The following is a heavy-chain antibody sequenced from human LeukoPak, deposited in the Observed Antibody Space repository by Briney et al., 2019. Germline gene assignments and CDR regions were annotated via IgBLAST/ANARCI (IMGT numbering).Heavy chain of an antibody. J-gene: IGHJ1*01. Sequence: GGSLRLSCAASGFTFSSYSMIWVRQAPGKGLEWVSSISSSSTYIYYADSIKGRFTISRDNAKNSLYLQMNSLRAEDTAVYHCARDAFYYDSSGPQRWGQGTLVTVSS. CDR2: ISSSSTYI. CDR1: GFTFSSYS. CDR3: ARDAFYYDSSGPQR. V-gene: IGHV3-21*01. D-gene: IGHD3-22*01.